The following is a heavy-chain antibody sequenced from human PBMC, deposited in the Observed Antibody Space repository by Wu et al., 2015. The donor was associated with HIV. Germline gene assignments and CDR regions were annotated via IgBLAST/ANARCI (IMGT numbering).Heavy chain of an antibody. V-gene: IGHV1-69*16. CDR3: TRPQFGSWYSTNPGLCC. D-gene: IGHD6-13*01. CDR1: GGTFNNCI. CDR2: LIPILGTS. Sequence: QVQLVQSGAEVRKPGSSVKVSCKASGGTFNNCIIGWVRQAPGQGLEWMGGLIPILGTSNYAQNFQGRVRITADESTRTAYVDLSSLRSDDTAIYYCTRPQFGSWYSTNPGLCCWGQGTLVTVSS. J-gene: IGHJ4*02.